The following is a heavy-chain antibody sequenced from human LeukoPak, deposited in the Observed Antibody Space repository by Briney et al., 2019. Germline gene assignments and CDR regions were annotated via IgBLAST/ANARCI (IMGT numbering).Heavy chain of an antibody. CDR2: IVVGSGNT. CDR3: AAVAYCGGDCYRGDY. V-gene: IGHV1-58*01. D-gene: IGHD2-21*02. J-gene: IGHJ4*02. CDR1: GFTFTSSA. Sequence: GASVKVSCKASGFTFTSSAVQWVRQARGQRLEWIGWIVVGSGNTNYAQKFQERVTITRDMSTSTAYMELSSLRSEDTAVYYCAAVAYCGGDCYRGDYWGQGTLVTVSS.